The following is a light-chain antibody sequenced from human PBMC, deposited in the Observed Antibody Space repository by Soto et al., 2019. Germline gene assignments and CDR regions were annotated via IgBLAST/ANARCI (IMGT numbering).Light chain of an antibody. CDR2: GNT. CDR1: SSNIGSTYD. J-gene: IGLJ1*01. Sequence: QSVLTQPPSVSGAPGQRVTISCTGSSSNIGSTYDVQWYQQLPGTAPKLLIHGNTNRPSGVPDRFSGPKSGTSASLAITGLQADDEAYYYCQSYDDSLSVHYVFGTGTKFTVL. CDR3: QSYDDSLSVHYV. V-gene: IGLV1-40*01.